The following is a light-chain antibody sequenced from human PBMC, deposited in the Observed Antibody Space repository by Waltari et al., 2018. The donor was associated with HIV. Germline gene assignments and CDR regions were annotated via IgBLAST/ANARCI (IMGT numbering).Light chain of an antibody. V-gene: IGLV3-1*01. CDR3: QTWDSQIII. J-gene: IGLJ2*01. CDR2: QDS. Sequence: SYDLTQEPSVSVSPGQTASITCSGDELGNKYGSWYQQKSGQYPLQVIYQDSKRPSGVLERCAGSSSGNTATLSISGTQAMDEADYHCQTWDSQIIIFCGGTNFTVL. CDR1: ELGNKY.